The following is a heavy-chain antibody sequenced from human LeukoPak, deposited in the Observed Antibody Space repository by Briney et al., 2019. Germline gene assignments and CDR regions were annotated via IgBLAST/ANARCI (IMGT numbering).Heavy chain of an antibody. Sequence: ASVKVSCKASGYTFTSYGISWVRQAPGQGLEWMGWISAYNGNTNYAQKLQGRVTMTTDTSTSTAYMELRSLRSDDTAVYYCAREVLDIVVVPAAIESYNWFDPWGQGTLVTVSS. CDR2: ISAYNGNT. D-gene: IGHD2-2*02. J-gene: IGHJ5*02. V-gene: IGHV1-18*01. CDR1: GYTFTSYG. CDR3: AREVLDIVVVPAAIESYNWFDP.